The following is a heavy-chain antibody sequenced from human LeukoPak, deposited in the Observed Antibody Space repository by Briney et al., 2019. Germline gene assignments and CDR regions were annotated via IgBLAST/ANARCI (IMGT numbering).Heavy chain of an antibody. D-gene: IGHD3-10*01. CDR1: GFSPSSYW. V-gene: IGHV3-7*01. J-gene: IGHJ4*02. CDR3: ARDHSQYYYGSGSSYDY. Sequence: PGGCLRLSCAASGFSPSSYWMRWVRQAPGKGGEGVANIKQEGSEKYYVDSVKGRFTISRDNAKNSLYLQMNSLRAEDTAVYYCARDHSQYYYGSGSSYDYWGQGTLVTVSS. CDR2: IKQEGSEK.